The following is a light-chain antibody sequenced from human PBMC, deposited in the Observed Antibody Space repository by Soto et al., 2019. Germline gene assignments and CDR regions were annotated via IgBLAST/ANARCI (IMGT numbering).Light chain of an antibody. CDR3: QQFNSYPIT. CDR2: AAS. J-gene: IGKJ5*01. V-gene: IGKV1-9*01. Sequence: DIQLTQSPSFLSAKIEDRVTITCRASQTISSYLAWYQQKPGKAPKLLIYAASTLQSGVPSRFSGSGSGTEFTLTISSLQPEDFATYYCQQFNSYPITFGQGRLLEIK. CDR1: QTISSY.